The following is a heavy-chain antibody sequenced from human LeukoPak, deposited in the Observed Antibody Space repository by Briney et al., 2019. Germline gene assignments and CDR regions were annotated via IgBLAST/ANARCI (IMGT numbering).Heavy chain of an antibody. V-gene: IGHV3-30*02. CDR3: TTEGVGFQH. Sequence: PGGSLRLSCAASEFTFRTYGMHWVRQAPGKGLEWVAFIRYDGINKYYADSMKGRFTISRDNSKNTLYLQMNSLKTEDTAVYYCTTEGVGFQHWGQGTLVTVSS. D-gene: IGHD1-26*01. J-gene: IGHJ1*01. CDR1: EFTFRTYG. CDR2: IRYDGINK.